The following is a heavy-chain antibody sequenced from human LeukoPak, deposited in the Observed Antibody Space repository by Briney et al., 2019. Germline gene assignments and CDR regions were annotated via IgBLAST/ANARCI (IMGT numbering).Heavy chain of an antibody. CDR2: IYYSGST. D-gene: IGHD4-23*01. V-gene: IGHV4-61*01. J-gene: IGHJ3*02. CDR3: ARSTVVTLEAFDI. CDR1: GGSVSSGSYY. Sequence: SETLSLTCTVSGGSVSSGSYYWNWIRQPPGKGLEWIGYIYYSGSTNYNPSLKSRVTISVDTSKNQFSLKLSSVTAADTAVYYCARSTVVTLEAFDIWGQGTMVTVSS.